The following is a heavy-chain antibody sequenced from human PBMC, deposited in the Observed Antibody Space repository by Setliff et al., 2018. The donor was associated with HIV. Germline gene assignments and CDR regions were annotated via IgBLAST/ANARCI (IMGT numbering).Heavy chain of an antibody. V-gene: IGHV4-34*01. CDR1: GGSFSGYY. CDR2: INVGGST. J-gene: IGHJ4*02. CDR3: ARATGPGYYFDS. Sequence: SETLSLTCTVYGGSFSGYYWNWIRQTPGEGLEWIGEINVGGSTKYNPSLKNRVTISLETSKNQFSLRVTSVTAADTALYYCARATGPGYYFDSWGQGSLVTVSS.